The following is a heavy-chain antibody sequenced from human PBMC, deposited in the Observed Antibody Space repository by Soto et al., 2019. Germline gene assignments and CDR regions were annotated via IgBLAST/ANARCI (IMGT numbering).Heavy chain of an antibody. CDR3: ATRRGDGYNDY. D-gene: IGHD3-10*01. Sequence: QVQLVQSGAEVKKPGSSVKVSCKASGGTFSSYTISWVRQAPGQGLEWMGRIIPILGIATYAQTFQGRVTITADKSTSTVYMELISLRSEDTAVYYCATRRGDGYNDYWGQGTLVTVSS. CDR2: IIPILGIA. CDR1: GGTFSSYT. J-gene: IGHJ4*02. V-gene: IGHV1-69*02.